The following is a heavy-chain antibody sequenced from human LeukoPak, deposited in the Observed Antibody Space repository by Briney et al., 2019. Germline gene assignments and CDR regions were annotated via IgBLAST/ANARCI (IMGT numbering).Heavy chain of an antibody. CDR2: IYPGDSDT. CDR1: GYSFTSYW. J-gene: IGHJ6*03. Sequence: GESLKISWKGSGYSFTSYWIGWVRQMPGKGLEWMGIIYPGDSDTRYSPSFQGQVTISADKSISTAYLQWSSLKASDTAMYYCARQGAWQQLTLYYMDVWGKGTTVTVSS. CDR3: ARQGAWQQLTLYYMDV. V-gene: IGHV5-51*01. D-gene: IGHD6-13*01.